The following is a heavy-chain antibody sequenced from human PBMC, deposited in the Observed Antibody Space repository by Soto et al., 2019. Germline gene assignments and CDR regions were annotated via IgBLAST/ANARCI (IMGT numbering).Heavy chain of an antibody. D-gene: IGHD1-26*01. J-gene: IGHJ3*02. V-gene: IGHV3-21*01. CDR1: GFTFSSYS. Sequence: GGSLRLSCAASGFTFSSYSMNWVRQAPGKGLEWVSSISSSSSYIYYADSVKGRFTISRDNAKNSLYLQMNSLRAEDTAVYYCARPPLPGAPRAFDIWGQGTMVTVSS. CDR3: ARPPLPGAPRAFDI. CDR2: ISSSSSYI.